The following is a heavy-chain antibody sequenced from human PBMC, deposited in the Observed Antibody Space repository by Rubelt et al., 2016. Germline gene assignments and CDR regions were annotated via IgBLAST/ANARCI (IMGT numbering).Heavy chain of an antibody. CDR3: ARAGDGYPWA. D-gene: IGHD5-24*01. J-gene: IGHJ4*02. V-gene: IGHV4-61*01. CDR1: GGSVSSGSYY. CDR2: IYYSGST. Sequence: QVQLQESGPGLVKPSETLSLTCTVSGGSVSSGSYYWSWIRQPPGKGLEWIGYIYYSGSTNYNPSLKSRVTISVDTSKNQFSLKLSSVTAADTAVYYCARAGDGYPWAWGQGTLVTVSS.